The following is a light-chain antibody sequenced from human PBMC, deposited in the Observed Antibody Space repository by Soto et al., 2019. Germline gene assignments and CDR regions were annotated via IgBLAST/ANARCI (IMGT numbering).Light chain of an antibody. V-gene: IGKV1-5*03. CDR2: KAS. CDR1: QTIDSW. Sequence: DIQMTQSTSTLPASVGERVTITCRASQTIDSWLAWYQQRPGKPPNLLIYKASTLASGVPSRFSGSGSGTEFTLTINSLQPDDFATYYCQQYHIYSGTFGQGTKVDIK. J-gene: IGKJ1*01. CDR3: QQYHIYSGT.